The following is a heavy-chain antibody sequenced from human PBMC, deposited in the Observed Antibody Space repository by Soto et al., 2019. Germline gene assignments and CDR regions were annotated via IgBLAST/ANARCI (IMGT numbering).Heavy chain of an antibody. J-gene: IGHJ6*03. Sequence: EVQLVESEGGLVQPGRSLRLSCAASGFTFDDYAMHWVRQAPGKGLEWVSGISWNSGSIDYTDSVKGRFTISRDNAKNSLYLQMNSLRAEDTALYYCVAHAHRHDYFLMDVWGKGTTVTVSS. CDR2: ISWNSGSI. V-gene: IGHV3-9*01. CDR1: GFTFDDYA. CDR3: VAHAHRHDYFLMDV.